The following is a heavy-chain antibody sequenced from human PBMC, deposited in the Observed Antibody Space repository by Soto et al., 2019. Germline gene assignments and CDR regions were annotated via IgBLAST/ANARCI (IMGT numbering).Heavy chain of an antibody. D-gene: IGHD6-19*01. J-gene: IGHJ4*02. CDR3: ARAPFGQWLVDY. Sequence: EVELVESGGGLVQPGRSLRLSCVGSGFSFDDYAMHWVRQAPGKGLEWVSDISWNSNVIGYADSVKGRFTTSRDNAKNALYLQMNRLRPDDTCIYYCARAPFGQWLVDYWGQGTRVTVSS. CDR2: ISWNSNVI. CDR1: GFSFDDYA. V-gene: IGHV3-9*01.